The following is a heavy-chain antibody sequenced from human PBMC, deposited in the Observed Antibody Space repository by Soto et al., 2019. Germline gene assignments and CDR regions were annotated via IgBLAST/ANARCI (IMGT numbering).Heavy chain of an antibody. CDR2: IYHSGST. J-gene: IGHJ4*02. V-gene: IGHV4-4*02. CDR1: GGSISSSNW. CDR3: AGAPTVAPTIDY. D-gene: IGHD4-17*01. Sequence: SETLSLTCAVSGGSISSSNWWSWVRQPPGKGLEWIGEIYHSGSTNYNPSLKSRVTISVDKSKNQFSLKLSSVAAADTAVYYCAGAPTVAPTIDYWGQGTLVTVSS.